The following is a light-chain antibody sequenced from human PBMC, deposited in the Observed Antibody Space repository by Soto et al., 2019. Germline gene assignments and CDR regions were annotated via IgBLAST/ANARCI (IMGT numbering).Light chain of an antibody. V-gene: IGKV1-5*01. Sequence: DIQMTQSPSTLSASVGDRVTITCRTSQSISSWLSWYQQKPGKAPKLLIYYASSLESGVPSRFSGSGSGTEFTLTISSLQPDDFATYYFQQYNSYLFTFGPGTKVDIK. CDR1: QSISSW. CDR3: QQYNSYLFT. J-gene: IGKJ3*01. CDR2: YAS.